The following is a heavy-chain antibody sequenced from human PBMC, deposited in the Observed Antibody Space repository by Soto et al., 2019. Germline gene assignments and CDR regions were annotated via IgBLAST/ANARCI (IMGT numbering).Heavy chain of an antibody. CDR1: GGTFSSYA. CDR3: ARADSNYVRDWYFDL. Sequence: QVQLVQSGAEVKKPGSSVKVSCKASGGTFSSYAISWVRQAPGQGLEWMGGIIPIFGTANYAQRFQSRVTITANESTSTAYMELSSLKPEDTAVYYCARADSNYVRDWYFDLWGRGTLVTVSA. V-gene: IGHV1-69*01. CDR2: IIPIFGTA. J-gene: IGHJ2*01. D-gene: IGHD4-4*01.